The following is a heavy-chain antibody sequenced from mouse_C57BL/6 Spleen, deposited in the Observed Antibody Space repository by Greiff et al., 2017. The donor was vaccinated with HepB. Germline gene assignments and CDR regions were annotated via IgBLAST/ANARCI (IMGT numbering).Heavy chain of an antibody. D-gene: IGHD1-1*01. J-gene: IGHJ1*03. CDR2: IYPGDGDT. V-gene: IGHV1-82*01. Sequence: QVQLQQSGPELVKPGASVKISCKASGYAFSSSWMNWVKQRPGKGLEWIGRIYPGDGDTNYNGKFKGKATLTADKSSSTAYMQLSSLPSEDSAVYFCAKGNYYGSSYYWYFDVWGTGTTVTVSS. CDR1: GYAFSSSW. CDR3: AKGNYYGSSYYWYFDV.